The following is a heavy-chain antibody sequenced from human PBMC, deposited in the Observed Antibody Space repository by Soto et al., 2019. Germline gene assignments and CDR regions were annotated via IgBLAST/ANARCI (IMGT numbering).Heavy chain of an antibody. D-gene: IGHD3-10*01. CDR1: GYTFINYG. V-gene: IGHV1-18*01. J-gene: IGHJ4*02. CDR2: ISAYNGNT. Sequence: ASVKVSCKASGYTFINYGINWVRQAPGQGLEWMGWISAYNGNTNYAQKLQGRVTMTTDTSTSTAYMELRSLRSDDTAVYFCARGWFGEFLYYFDYWGQGTPVTVSS. CDR3: ARGWFGEFLYYFDY.